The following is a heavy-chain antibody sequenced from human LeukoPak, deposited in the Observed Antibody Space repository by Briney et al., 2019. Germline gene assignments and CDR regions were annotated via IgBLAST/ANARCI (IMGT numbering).Heavy chain of an antibody. CDR1: GGSINSYY. CDR3: ARPRYSGYDWGFDY. V-gene: IGHV4-59*12. Sequence: SETLSLTCTVSGGSINSYYWSWIRQPPGKGLEWIGYIYYSGSTNYSPSLKSRVTISVDTSKNQFSLKLSSVTAADTAVYYCARPRYSGYDWGFDYWGQGTLVTVSS. CDR2: IYYSGST. D-gene: IGHD5-12*01. J-gene: IGHJ4*02.